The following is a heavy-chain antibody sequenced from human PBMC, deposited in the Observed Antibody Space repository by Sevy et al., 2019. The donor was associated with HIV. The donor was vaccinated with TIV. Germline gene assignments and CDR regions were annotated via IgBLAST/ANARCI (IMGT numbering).Heavy chain of an antibody. CDR1: GYSFTSYW. D-gene: IGHD3-22*01. J-gene: IGHJ5*02. CDR2: IYPGDSDT. V-gene: IGHV5-51*01. Sequence: GESLKISCKGSGYSFTSYWIGWVRQMPGKGLEWMGIIYPGDSDTRYSPSFQGQVTISADKSISTAYLQWSSLKASDTAMYYCVRLGNHYYDSSGYYPNWFDPWGQGTLVTVSS. CDR3: VRLGNHYYDSSGYYPNWFDP.